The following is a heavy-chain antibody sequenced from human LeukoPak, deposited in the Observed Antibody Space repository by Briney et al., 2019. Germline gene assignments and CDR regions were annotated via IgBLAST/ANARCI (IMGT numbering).Heavy chain of an antibody. V-gene: IGHV4-59*01. Sequence: SETLSLTCSVSGGSISSYYWNWIRQPPGKGLECIGYIYYSGRTNYSPSLKSRVTISVDTSKTQFSLKLSSVTAADTAVYYCARTTEGGYTYDYFYYYYMDVWGKGTTVTISS. D-gene: IGHD5-18*01. CDR3: ARTTEGGYTYDYFYYYYMDV. J-gene: IGHJ6*03. CDR1: GGSISSYY. CDR2: IYYSGRT.